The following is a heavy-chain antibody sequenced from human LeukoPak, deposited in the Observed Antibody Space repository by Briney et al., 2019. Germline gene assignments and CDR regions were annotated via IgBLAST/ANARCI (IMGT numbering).Heavy chain of an antibody. D-gene: IGHD3-10*01. CDR1: GFTFSSYS. V-gene: IGHV3-48*04. CDR2: ISSDSGTI. Sequence: GGSLRLSCAGSGFTFSSYSMNWVRQAPGKGLEWVSYISSDSGTIYYADSVKGRFTISRDNAKNSLYLQMNSLRAEDTAVYYCAMVRGVIFDYWGQGALVTVSS. J-gene: IGHJ4*02. CDR3: AMVRGVIFDY.